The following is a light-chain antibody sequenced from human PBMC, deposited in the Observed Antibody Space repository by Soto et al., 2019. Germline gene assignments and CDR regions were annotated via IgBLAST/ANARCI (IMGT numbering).Light chain of an antibody. J-gene: IGLJ2*01. CDR3: CSYAGSSTQI. Sequence: QSALTQPASVSGSPGQSITISCTGTSSDVGIYDLVSWYQQHPGKAPKLLIYEVNERPSGVFNRFSGSKSGNTASLTISGLQAEDEGDYYCCSYAGSSTQIFGGGTKLTVL. V-gene: IGLV2-23*02. CDR1: SSDVGIYDL. CDR2: EVN.